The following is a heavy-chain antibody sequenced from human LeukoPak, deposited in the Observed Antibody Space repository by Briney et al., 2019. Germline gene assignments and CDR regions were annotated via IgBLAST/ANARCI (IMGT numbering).Heavy chain of an antibody. CDR3: AAGRPYSLLDY. V-gene: IGHV1-24*01. CDR1: GSSLSELS. Sequence: ASVKVSCTVSGSSLSELSLYWVRQAPGKGLEWMGGFDVIDSETFYAQKFQGRVTMTEDSSTDTAYMELRSLTSDDTALYYCAAGRPYSLLDYWGQGTLVTVSS. J-gene: IGHJ4*02. D-gene: IGHD5-18*01. CDR2: FDVIDSET.